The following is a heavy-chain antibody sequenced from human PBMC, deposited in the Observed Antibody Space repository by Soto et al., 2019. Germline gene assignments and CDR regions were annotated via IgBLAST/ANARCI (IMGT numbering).Heavy chain of an antibody. J-gene: IGHJ6*02. Sequence: QVQLQESGPGLVKPSQTLSLTCTVSGGSISSGGYYWSWIRQHPGKGLEWIGYIFYSGSTYYNPSRKSRXTXSXDXXKNQFSLKPSSVTAADTAVYYCARALRGGSYGMDVWGQGTTVTVSS. CDR3: ARALRGGSYGMDV. V-gene: IGHV4-31*03. CDR1: GGSISSGGYY. CDR2: IFYSGST. D-gene: IGHD3-10*01.